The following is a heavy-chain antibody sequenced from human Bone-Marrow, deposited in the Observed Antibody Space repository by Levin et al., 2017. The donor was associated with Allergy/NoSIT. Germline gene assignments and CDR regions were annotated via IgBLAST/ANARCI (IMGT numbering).Heavy chain of an antibody. J-gene: IGHJ6*02. Sequence: SETLSLTCTVSGGSISSGGYYWSWIRQHPGKGLEWIGYIYYSGSTYYNPSLKSRVTISVDTSKNQFSLKLSSVTAADTAVYYCARDDQAGYSYGFGGMDVWGQGTTVTVSS. CDR2: IYYSGST. V-gene: IGHV4-31*03. CDR1: GGSISSGGYY. D-gene: IGHD5-18*01. CDR3: ARDDQAGYSYGFGGMDV.